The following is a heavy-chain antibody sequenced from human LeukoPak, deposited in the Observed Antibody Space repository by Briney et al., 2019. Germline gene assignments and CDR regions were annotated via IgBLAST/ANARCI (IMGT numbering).Heavy chain of an antibody. CDR3: ARHRYGDVYYFDF. J-gene: IGHJ4*02. Sequence: PSETLSLTCTVSGDSIGSYYWSWIRQPPGQQLEWIGYIYYTGSTNYSPPLKSRATISVGTSKNQFSLKVSSVTAADTAVYYCARHRYGDVYYFDFWGQGTLVTVSS. CDR2: IYYTGST. V-gene: IGHV4-59*08. D-gene: IGHD3-16*01. CDR1: GDSIGSYY.